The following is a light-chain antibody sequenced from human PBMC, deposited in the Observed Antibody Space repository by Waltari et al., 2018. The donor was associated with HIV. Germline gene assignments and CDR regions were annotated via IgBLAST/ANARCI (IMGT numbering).Light chain of an antibody. J-gene: IGKJ4*01. CDR2: AAS. CDR1: QSVTTF. V-gene: IGKV1-39*01. Sequence: IQMTQSPSSLSASSGDTVNLTCRASQSVTTFLKWYQQKPGKAPRLLIYAASNLQSGVPSRFSGSGSGTDFTLTVFSLQPEDFATYYCQQSFSVFPTFGGGTKVDLK. CDR3: QQSFSVFPT.